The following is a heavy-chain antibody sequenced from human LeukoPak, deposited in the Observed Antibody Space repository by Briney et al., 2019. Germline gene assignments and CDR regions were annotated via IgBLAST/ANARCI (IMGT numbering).Heavy chain of an antibody. CDR1: GFTFSSYS. CDR2: ISSSSSTI. J-gene: IGHJ4*02. D-gene: IGHD3-22*01. V-gene: IGHV3-48*01. Sequence: GGSLRLSCAASGFTFSSYSMNWVRQAPGKGLEWVSYISSSSSTIYYADSVKGRFTISRDNAKNSLYLQMNSLRAEDTAVFYCRSYYYDSSGSYFDYWGQGTLVTVSP. CDR3: RSYYYDSSGSYFDY.